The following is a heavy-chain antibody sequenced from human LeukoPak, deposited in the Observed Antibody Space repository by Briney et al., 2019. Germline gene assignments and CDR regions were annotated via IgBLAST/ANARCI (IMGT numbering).Heavy chain of an antibody. Sequence: ASVKVSCKASGGTFSSYAISWVRQAPGQGLEWMGGIIPIFGTANYAQKFQGRVTITADKSTSTAYMELSSLRSEDTAVYYCARGYHRYYSGSGRWYNWFDPWGQGTLVTVSS. CDR3: ARGYHRYYSGSGRWYNWFDP. CDR1: GGTFSSYA. V-gene: IGHV1-69*06. D-gene: IGHD3-10*01. J-gene: IGHJ5*02. CDR2: IIPIFGTA.